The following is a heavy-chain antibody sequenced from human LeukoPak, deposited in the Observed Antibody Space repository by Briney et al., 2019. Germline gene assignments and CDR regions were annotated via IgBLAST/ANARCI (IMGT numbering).Heavy chain of an antibody. CDR2: ISGSGGST. Sequence: GGSLRLSCAASGFTFSSYAMSWVRQAPGKGLEWVSAISGSGGSTYYADSVKGRFTISRDNSKNTLYLQMNSLRAEDTAVYYCAGKRWDYYDSSGYSAFDYWGQGTLVTVSS. V-gene: IGHV3-23*01. J-gene: IGHJ4*02. D-gene: IGHD3-22*01. CDR1: GFTFSSYA. CDR3: AGKRWDYYDSSGYSAFDY.